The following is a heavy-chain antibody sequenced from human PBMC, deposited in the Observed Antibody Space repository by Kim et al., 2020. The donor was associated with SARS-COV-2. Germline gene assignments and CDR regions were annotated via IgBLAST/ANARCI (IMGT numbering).Heavy chain of an antibody. CDR1: GGSISSSSYY. D-gene: IGHD5-18*01. V-gene: IGHV4-39*07. CDR2: IYYSGST. CDR3: SREGIQRWSTGDY. Sequence: SETLSLTCTVSGGSISSSSYYWGWIRQPPGKGLEWIGSIYYSGSTYYNPSLKSRVTISVDTSKNQFSLKLSSVTAADTAVYYCSREGIQRWSTGDYWGQGTLVTVSS. J-gene: IGHJ4*02.